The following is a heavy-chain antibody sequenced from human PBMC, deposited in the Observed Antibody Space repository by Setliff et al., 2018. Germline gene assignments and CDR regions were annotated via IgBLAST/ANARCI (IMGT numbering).Heavy chain of an antibody. J-gene: IGHJ5*02. CDR3: ARAPLMVVVPPDAHRFDP. D-gene: IGHD2-2*01. CDR2: ISPYKSDT. Sequence: VASVKVSCKASGYSFINYGITWVRQAPGQGLEWMGWISPYKSDTNYAQKFQGRVSMTTDTSTSTAYMELRNLRSDDTALYYCARAPLMVVVPPDAHRFDPWGQGTLVTVSS. CDR1: GYSFINYG. V-gene: IGHV1-18*01.